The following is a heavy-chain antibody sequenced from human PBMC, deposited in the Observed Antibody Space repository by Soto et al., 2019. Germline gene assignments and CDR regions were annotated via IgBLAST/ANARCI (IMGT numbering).Heavy chain of an antibody. V-gene: IGHV3-15*07. J-gene: IGHJ4*01. CDR1: GFTFTNAW. Sequence: GGSLRLSCAASGFTFTNAWINWVRQAPGKGLEWVGRIKSKIDGGTTDFAAPVKGRFAISRDDSKNMVYLQMNSLKTEDTAIYYCTTYSFITTEIVRYDYWSHGTPVTVSS. CDR2: IKSKIDGGTT. D-gene: IGHD3-22*01. CDR3: TTYSFITTEIVRYDY.